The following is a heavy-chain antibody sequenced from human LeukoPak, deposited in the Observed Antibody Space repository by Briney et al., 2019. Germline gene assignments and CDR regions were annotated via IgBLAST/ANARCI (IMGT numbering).Heavy chain of an antibody. CDR1: GFTFSSYS. Sequence: PGGSLRLSCVASGFTFSSYSMNWVRQAPGKGLEWVSYISRSSSYIYYADSVKGRFTISRDNAKNSLYLQMNSLRAEDTAVYSRARDGSGSDDFDYWGQGTLVTVSS. CDR2: ISRSSSYI. D-gene: IGHD1-26*01. CDR3: ARDGSGSDDFDY. J-gene: IGHJ4*02. V-gene: IGHV3-21*01.